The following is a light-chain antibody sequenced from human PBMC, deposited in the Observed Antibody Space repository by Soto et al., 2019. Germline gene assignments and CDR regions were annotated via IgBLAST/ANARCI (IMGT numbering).Light chain of an antibody. CDR1: SSNIGSTYD. CDR3: QSYDESLSVHYV. V-gene: IGLV1-40*01. CDR2: GNT. Sequence: QSVLTQPPSVSGAPGQRVTISCTGSSSNIGSTYDVQWYQQLPGTAPKLLIHGNTDRPSGVPDRFSGSESGTSASLAITGLQAEDEANYYSQSYDESLSVHYVFGTGTKVTAL. J-gene: IGLJ1*01.